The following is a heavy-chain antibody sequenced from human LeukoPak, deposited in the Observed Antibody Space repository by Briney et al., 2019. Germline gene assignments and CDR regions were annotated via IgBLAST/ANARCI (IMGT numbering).Heavy chain of an antibody. CDR1: GGSFNGYY. CDR3: ARQSGSSTWSSDY. Sequence: PSETLSLTCAVYGGSFNGYYWSWIRQPPGKGLEWIGEINHSGSTSYNPSLKSRVTISVDTPKNQFSLNLSSVTAADTAVYYCARQSGSSTWSSDYWGQGTLVTVSS. J-gene: IGHJ4*02. D-gene: IGHD6-13*01. CDR2: INHSGST. V-gene: IGHV4-34*01.